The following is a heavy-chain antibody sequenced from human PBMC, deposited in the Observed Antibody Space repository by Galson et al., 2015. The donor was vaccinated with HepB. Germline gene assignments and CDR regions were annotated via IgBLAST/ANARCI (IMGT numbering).Heavy chain of an antibody. Sequence: SVKVSCKASGYTFTSYGISWVRQAPGQGLEWMGWISAYNGNTNYAQKLQGRVTMTTDTSTSTAYMELRSLRSDDTAVYYCARGVGQQAAPGYYYMDVWGKGTTVTVSS. D-gene: IGHD6-13*01. J-gene: IGHJ6*03. V-gene: IGHV1-18*01. CDR2: ISAYNGNT. CDR1: GYTFTSYG. CDR3: ARGVGQQAAPGYYYMDV.